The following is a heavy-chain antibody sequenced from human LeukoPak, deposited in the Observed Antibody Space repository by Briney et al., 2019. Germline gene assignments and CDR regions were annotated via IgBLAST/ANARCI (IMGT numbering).Heavy chain of an antibody. D-gene: IGHD3-3*01. Sequence: GGSLRLSCAASGSTFDDYAMTWVRQAPGRGLQWVSGINWNGGSTTYADSVKGRFTISRDNAKNSLYLQMNSLRAEDTALYYCGRAYDFSRHWGQGTLVTVSS. J-gene: IGHJ4*02. CDR1: GSTFDDYA. V-gene: IGHV3-20*04. CDR3: GRAYDFSRH. CDR2: INWNGGST.